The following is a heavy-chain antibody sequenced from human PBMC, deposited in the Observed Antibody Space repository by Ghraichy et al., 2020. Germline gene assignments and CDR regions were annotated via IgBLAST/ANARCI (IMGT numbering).Heavy chain of an antibody. Sequence: GGSLRLSCAASGFTFSSYSMNWVRQAPGKGLEWVSSISSSSSYIYYADSVKGRFTISRDNAKNSLYLQMNSLRAEDTAVYYCARDREETLGPGLSYGMDVWGQGTTVTVSS. CDR2: ISSSSSYI. CDR1: GFTFSSYS. V-gene: IGHV3-21*01. CDR3: ARDREETLGPGLSYGMDV. J-gene: IGHJ6*02. D-gene: IGHD1-14*01.